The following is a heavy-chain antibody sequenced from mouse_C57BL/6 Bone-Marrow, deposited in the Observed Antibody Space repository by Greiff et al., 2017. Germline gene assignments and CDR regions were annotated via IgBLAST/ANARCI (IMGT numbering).Heavy chain of an antibody. CDR3: EKWGGDY. V-gene: IGHV5-16*01. J-gene: IGHJ2*01. CDR2: INYDGSST. CDR1: GFTFSDYY. Sequence: EVQLVESEGGLVQPGSSMKLSCTASGFTFSDYYMAWVRQVPEKGLEWVANINYDGSSTYYLESLNSRFIISRDNAKNIPYLQMGSLKSEDTATYYWEKWGGDYWGQGTTLTVSS.